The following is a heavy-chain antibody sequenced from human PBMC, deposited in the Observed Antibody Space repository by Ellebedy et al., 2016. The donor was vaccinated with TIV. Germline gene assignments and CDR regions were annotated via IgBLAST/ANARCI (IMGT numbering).Heavy chain of an antibody. CDR3: AKADYGDYVAFDI. Sequence: GGSLRLSXAASGFTFSYYAMHWVRQAPGKGLEWVAVISYDGDNKYYTDSVKGRFTISRDNSKNTLYLQMNSLRAEDTAVYYCAKADYGDYVAFDIWGQGTMVTVSS. CDR1: GFTFSYYA. V-gene: IGHV3-30-3*01. CDR2: ISYDGDNK. J-gene: IGHJ3*02. D-gene: IGHD4-17*01.